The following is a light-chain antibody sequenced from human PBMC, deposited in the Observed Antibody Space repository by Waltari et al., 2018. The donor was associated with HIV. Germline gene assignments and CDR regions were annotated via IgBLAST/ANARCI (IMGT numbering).Light chain of an antibody. CDR1: QDISRW. J-gene: IGKJ1*01. Sequence: DIQMTQSPSTLSASIGDTVTLTCRASQDISRWLAWYQQKPGEVTKLLVYKASLLGSGVPSRFSGSGSGTEFTLTINSLQPSDFATYYCQQYNTYLWTFGQGTKVEI. CDR3: QQYNTYLWT. CDR2: KAS. V-gene: IGKV1-5*03.